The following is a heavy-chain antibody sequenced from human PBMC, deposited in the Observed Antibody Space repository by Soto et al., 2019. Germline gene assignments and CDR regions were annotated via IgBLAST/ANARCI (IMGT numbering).Heavy chain of an antibody. CDR3: ARRGGGDYLFDS. J-gene: IGHJ4*02. Sequence: QLQLQESGPGLVKPSETLSLTCSVSGDSISTSNYYCVWIRQPPGKGLEWIGHLFYSGGTYYNPSLKSRVSISVDTSKNEFSLKLTSITAADTAIYFCARRGGGDYLFDSWGQGILVTVSS. D-gene: IGHD4-17*01. CDR1: GDSISTSNYY. CDR2: LFYSGGT. V-gene: IGHV4-39*07.